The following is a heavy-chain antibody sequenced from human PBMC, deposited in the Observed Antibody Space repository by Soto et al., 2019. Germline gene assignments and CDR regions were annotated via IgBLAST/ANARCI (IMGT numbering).Heavy chain of an antibody. CDR3: ARDPSITMVRGVEDAFDI. Sequence: GGSLRLSCAASGFTFSSYWMSWVRQAPGKGLEWVANIKQDGSEKYYVDSVKGRFTISRDNAKNSLYLQMNSLRAEDTDVYYCARDPSITMVRGVEDAFDIWGQGTMVTVSS. CDR1: GFTFSSYW. CDR2: IKQDGSEK. V-gene: IGHV3-7*01. J-gene: IGHJ3*02. D-gene: IGHD3-10*01.